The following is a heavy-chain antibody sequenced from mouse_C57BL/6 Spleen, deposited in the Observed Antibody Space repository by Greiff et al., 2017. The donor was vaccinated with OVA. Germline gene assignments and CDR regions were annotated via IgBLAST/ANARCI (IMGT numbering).Heavy chain of an antibody. V-gene: IGHV1-64*01. J-gene: IGHJ2*01. CDR2: IHPNSGST. CDR3: ASGALLLRYFDY. CDR1: GYTFTSYW. D-gene: IGHD1-1*01. Sequence: VQLQQPGAELVKPGASVKLSCKASGYTFTSYWMHWVKQRPGQGLEWIGMIHPNSGSTNYNEKFKSKATLTVDKSSSTAYMQLSSLTSEDSAVYYCASGALLLRYFDYWGQGTTLTVSS.